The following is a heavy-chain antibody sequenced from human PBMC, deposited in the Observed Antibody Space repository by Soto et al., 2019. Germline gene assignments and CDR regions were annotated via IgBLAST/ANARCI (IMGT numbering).Heavy chain of an antibody. CDR3: ARLDTMIVVGLDY. J-gene: IGHJ4*02. D-gene: IGHD3-22*01. V-gene: IGHV4-34*01. CDR2: INHSGST. Sequence: QVQLQQWGAGLLKPSETLSLTCAVYGGSFSGYYWSWIRQPPGKGLEWIGEINHSGSTNYNPSLKSRVTISVDTSKNQFSLKLSSVTAAETAVYYCARLDTMIVVGLDYWGQGTLVTVSS. CDR1: GGSFSGYY.